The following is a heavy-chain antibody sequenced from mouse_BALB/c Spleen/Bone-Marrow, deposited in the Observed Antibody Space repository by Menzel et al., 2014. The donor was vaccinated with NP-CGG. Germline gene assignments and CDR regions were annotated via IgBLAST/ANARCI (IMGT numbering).Heavy chain of an antibody. CDR1: GFTFSSYA. CDR2: ISSGGSYT. CDR3: ARHGITRLLDY. D-gene: IGHD2-4*01. V-gene: IGHV5-9-3*01. Sequence: EVKLVESGGGLVKPGGSLKLSCAASGFTFSSYAMSWVRQTPEKRLEWVATISSGGSYTYYPDSVKERFTISRDNAKNTLYLQMSSLRSEDTAMYYCARHGITRLLDYWGQGTTLTVSS. J-gene: IGHJ2*01.